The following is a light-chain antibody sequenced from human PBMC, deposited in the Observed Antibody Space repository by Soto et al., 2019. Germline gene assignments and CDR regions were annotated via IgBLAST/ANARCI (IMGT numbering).Light chain of an antibody. CDR2: DVT. V-gene: IGLV2-14*03. Sequence: QSVLTQPASVSGSPGQSITISCTGTSSDVGGYNYVSWYQHHPGKAPKLMIYDVTNRPSGVSNRFSGSKSGNTASLTISGLQAEDEADYYCNSYTSSSTRVFGTGTKLTVL. CDR1: SSDVGGYNY. J-gene: IGLJ1*01. CDR3: NSYTSSSTRV.